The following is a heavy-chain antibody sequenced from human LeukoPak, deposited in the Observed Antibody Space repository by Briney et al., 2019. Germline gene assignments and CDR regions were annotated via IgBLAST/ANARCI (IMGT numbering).Heavy chain of an antibody. V-gene: IGHV5-51*01. CDR1: GYTFTIYW. J-gene: IGHJ3*01. D-gene: IGHD4/OR15-4a*01. Sequence: GESLKISCKGSGYTFTIYWIAWARQMPGKGLEWMGIIYPGDSKTRYSPSFQGQVTISADKSVTTAYLQWSSLKASDTAMYFCARLNGGANLLGDALDVWGQGTMVTVSS. CDR3: ARLNGGANLLGDALDV. CDR2: IYPGDSKT.